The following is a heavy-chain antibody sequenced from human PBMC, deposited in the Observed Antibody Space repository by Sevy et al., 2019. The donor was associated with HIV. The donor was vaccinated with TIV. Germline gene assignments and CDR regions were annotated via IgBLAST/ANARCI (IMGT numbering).Heavy chain of an antibody. V-gene: IGHV1-69*13. D-gene: IGHD1-1*01. Sequence: ASVKVSCKASGGTFSSYAISWVRQAPGQGLEWMGGIIPIFGTANYAQKFQGRVTITADESTSTAYMELSSLRSEDTAVYYCARKGGPSTTGTTEQSNYYYGMDVWGQGTTVTVSS. CDR2: IIPIFGTA. CDR3: ARKGGPSTTGTTEQSNYYYGMDV. CDR1: GGTFSSYA. J-gene: IGHJ6*02.